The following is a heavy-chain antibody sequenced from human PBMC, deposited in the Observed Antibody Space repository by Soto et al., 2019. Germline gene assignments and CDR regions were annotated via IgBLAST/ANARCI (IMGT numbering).Heavy chain of an antibody. CDR3: ARDILTGRMGMDV. J-gene: IGHJ6*02. CDR2: IYYSGST. CDR1: GGFISSDY. V-gene: IGHV4-59*01. D-gene: IGHD3-9*01. Sequence: QVQLQESGPGLVKPSETLSLTCTVSGGFISSDYWIWIRQPPGKGLEWIGYIYYSGSTKYNPFLKSRVTISLDTSKKHFSLKLSSVTAADTAVYYCARDILTGRMGMDVWGQGTTVTVS.